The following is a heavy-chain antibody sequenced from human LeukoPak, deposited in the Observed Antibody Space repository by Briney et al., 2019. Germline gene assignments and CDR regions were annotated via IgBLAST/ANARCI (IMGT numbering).Heavy chain of an antibody. D-gene: IGHD2-21*01. CDR2: IYTSGST. CDR1: GGSISSGSYY. CDR3: AREDTSIFSPQGLDY. Sequence: PSETLSLTCTVSGGSISSGSYYWSWIRQPAGKGLEWIGRIYTSGSTNYNPSLKSRVTISVDTSKNQFSLKLSSVTAADTAVYYCAREDTSIFSPQGLDYWGQGTLVTVSS. V-gene: IGHV4-61*02. J-gene: IGHJ4*02.